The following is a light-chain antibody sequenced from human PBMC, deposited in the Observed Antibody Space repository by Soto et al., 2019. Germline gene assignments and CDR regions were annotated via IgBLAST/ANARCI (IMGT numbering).Light chain of an antibody. J-gene: IGKJ4*01. CDR3: QQYFRTPIT. CDR1: QTILYNSNNRNY. V-gene: IGKV4-1*01. CDR2: WAS. Sequence: DIVMTQSPDSLTVSVGERATINCTSSQTILYNSNNRNYLAWYQQKPVQPPKLIIHWASTRDPGVPDRFSGRGSGTDFTLTISSLQAEDVAVYYCQQYFRTPITFGGGTRVEI.